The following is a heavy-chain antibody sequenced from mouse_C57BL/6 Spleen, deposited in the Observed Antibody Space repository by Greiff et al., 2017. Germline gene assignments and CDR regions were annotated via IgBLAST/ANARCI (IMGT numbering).Heavy chain of an antibody. D-gene: IGHD2-13*01. J-gene: IGHJ2*01. CDR1: GYAFSSYW. CDR3: ARRTTEGYFDY. Sequence: QVQLKESGAELVKPGASVKISCKASGYAFSSYWMNWVKQRPGKGLEWIGQIYPGDGDTNYNGKFKGKDTLTADKSSSTAYMQLSSLTSEDSAVYFCARRTTEGYFDYWGQGTTLTVSS. V-gene: IGHV1-80*01. CDR2: IYPGDGDT.